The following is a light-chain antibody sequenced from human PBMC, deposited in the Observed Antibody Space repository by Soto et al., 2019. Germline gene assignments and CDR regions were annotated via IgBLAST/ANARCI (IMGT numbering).Light chain of an antibody. V-gene: IGKV1-39*01. CDR2: AAS. CDR3: KQSYSTTIT. CDR1: QSISSY. J-gene: IGKJ5*01. Sequence: DIQMTQSPSSLSASVGDRVTITCRASQSISSYLNWYQQKPGKAPKLLIYAASSLQSGVPSRFSGSGSGTDFTLTISSLQTEDFATYYCKQSYSTTITVGKGTRREIK.